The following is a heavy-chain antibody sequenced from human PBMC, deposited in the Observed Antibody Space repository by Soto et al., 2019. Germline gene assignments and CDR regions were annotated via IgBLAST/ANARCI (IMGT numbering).Heavy chain of an antibody. Sequence: TASLSCAVSGGCSSGGYYSWSWIRQPPGKGLEWIGFIYNSGSTYYNSSLKSRVTISVDRSKNHFFLNLTSVTAADTAVYYCAAYRKFLQICTQGTYDP. CDR1: GGCSSGGYYS. D-gene: IGHD2-2*01. J-gene: IGHJ5*02. CDR3: AAYRKFLQICTQGTYDP. V-gene: IGHV4-30-2*01. CDR2: IYNSGST.